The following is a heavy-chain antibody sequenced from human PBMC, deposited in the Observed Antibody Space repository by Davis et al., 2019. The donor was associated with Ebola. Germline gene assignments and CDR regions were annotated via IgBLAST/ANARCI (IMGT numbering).Heavy chain of an antibody. Sequence: GGSLRLSCKGSGYSFTSYWISWVRQMPGKGLEWMGRIDPSDSYTNYSPSFQGHVTISADKSISTAYLQWSSLKASDTGLYYCARVLFNYHSSGPLGYWGQGTLVTVSS. CDR1: GYSFTSYW. D-gene: IGHD3-22*01. V-gene: IGHV5-10-1*01. CDR2: IDPSDSYT. J-gene: IGHJ4*02. CDR3: ARVLFNYHSSGPLGY.